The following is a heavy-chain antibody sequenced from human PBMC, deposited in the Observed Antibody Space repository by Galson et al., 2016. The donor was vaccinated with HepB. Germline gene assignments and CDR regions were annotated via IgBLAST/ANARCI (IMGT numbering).Heavy chain of an antibody. V-gene: IGHV3-15*01. CDR3: YGHLDY. CDR2: IRPQRDGRTP. Sequence: SQRLSCAASGFTFTKAWFTWVRQAPGKGLEWVGRIRPQRDGRTPDYAASVEGRFTISRDDPKNTVYLQMNSLKTEDTALYYCYGHLDYWGRGTLVTVSS. D-gene: IGHD3-10*01. J-gene: IGHJ4*02. CDR1: GFTFTKAW.